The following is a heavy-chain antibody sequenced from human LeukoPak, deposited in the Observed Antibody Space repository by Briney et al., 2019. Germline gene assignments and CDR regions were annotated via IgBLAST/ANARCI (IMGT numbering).Heavy chain of an antibody. CDR2: ISGSGEST. CDR3: ARGKRGVYYYYGMDV. J-gene: IGHJ6*02. V-gene: IGHV3-23*01. Sequence: GGSLRLSCAASGFTFTTFAMNWVRQAPGKGPEWVSGISGSGESTYYADSVKGRFTISRDNPKNTVFLQMNSLRAADTAVYSCARGKRGVYYYYGMDVWGQGTTVTVSS. CDR1: GFTFTTFA. D-gene: IGHD3-10*01.